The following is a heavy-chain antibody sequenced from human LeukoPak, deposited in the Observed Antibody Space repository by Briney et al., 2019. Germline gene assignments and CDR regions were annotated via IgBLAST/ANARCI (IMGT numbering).Heavy chain of an antibody. CDR2: IYYSGST. D-gene: IGHD3-9*01. V-gene: IGHV4-59*01. Sequence: KASETLSLTCTVSGGSISSYYWSWIRQPPGKGLEWIGYIYYSGSTNYNPSLKSRVTISVDTSKNQFSLKLSSVTAADTAVYYCARGLFRDDIFLPRYYYYYMDVWGKGTTVTIPS. CDR3: ARGLFRDDIFLPRYYYYYMDV. J-gene: IGHJ6*03. CDR1: GGSISSYY.